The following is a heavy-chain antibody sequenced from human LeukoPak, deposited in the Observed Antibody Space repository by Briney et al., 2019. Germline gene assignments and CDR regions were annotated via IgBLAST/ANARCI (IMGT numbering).Heavy chain of an antibody. CDR1: GGTFSSYA. J-gene: IGHJ5*02. Sequence: SVKVSCKASGGTFSSYAISWVRQAPGQGLEWMGGIIPIFGTANYAQKFQGRVTITTDESTSTAYMELSGLRSEDTAVYYCARQPKYNWNWFDPWGQGTLVTVSS. V-gene: IGHV1-69*05. CDR3: ARQPKYNWNWFDP. D-gene: IGHD1-20*01. CDR2: IIPIFGTA.